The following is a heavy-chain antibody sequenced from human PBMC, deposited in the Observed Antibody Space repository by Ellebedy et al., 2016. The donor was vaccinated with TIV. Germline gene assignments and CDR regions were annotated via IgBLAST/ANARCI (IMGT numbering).Heavy chain of an antibody. CDR2: VDNDGSGT. V-gene: IGHV3-74*01. J-gene: IGHJ4*02. Sequence: PGGSLRLSCTASGFTFSNYWMHWVRQAPGKGLVWVSRVDNDGSGTTYADSVKGRFTISRDNAKNTLYLQMNSLRVEDTAVYYCAKGWVAYSYGTFDYWGQGARVTVSS. CDR3: AKGWVAYSYGTFDY. CDR1: GFTFSNYW. D-gene: IGHD5-18*01.